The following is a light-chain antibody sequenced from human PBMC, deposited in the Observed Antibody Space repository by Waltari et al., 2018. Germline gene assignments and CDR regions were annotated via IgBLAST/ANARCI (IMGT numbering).Light chain of an antibody. CDR1: QSVVRF. V-gene: IGKV3-11*02. Sequence: EVVLTQSPATLSLSPGERATLSCRASQSVVRFLAWYQHKPGQAPRLLIYDASTRAAGVPARFSGSGSGRDFTLTIITLEPDDFAVYYCQQRTNWLTFGGGTKVEIK. CDR2: DAS. J-gene: IGKJ4*01. CDR3: QQRTNWLT.